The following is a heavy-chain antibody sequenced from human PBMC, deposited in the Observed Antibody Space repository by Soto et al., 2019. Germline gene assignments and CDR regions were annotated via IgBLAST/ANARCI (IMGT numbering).Heavy chain of an antibody. D-gene: IGHD3-22*01. CDR2: ISGSGVST. CDR3: AKVGYYHSSGYYPYWYFDL. J-gene: IGHJ2*01. V-gene: IGHV3-23*01. CDR1: GFTFSSYA. Sequence: EVQLLESGGGLVQPGGSLRLSCTASGFTFSSYAMSWVRQAPGKGLEWVSAISGSGVSTYYADSVKGRFTISRDNSKNTLYLQMNSLRADDTAVYYCAKVGYYHSSGYYPYWYFDLWGRGTLVTVSS.